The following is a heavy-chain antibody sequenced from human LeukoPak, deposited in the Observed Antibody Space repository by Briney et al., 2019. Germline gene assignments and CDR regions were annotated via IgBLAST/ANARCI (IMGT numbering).Heavy chain of an antibody. V-gene: IGHV4-59*01. CDR2: IYCSGST. D-gene: IGHD3-9*01. Sequence: SETLSLTCTVSGGSISSYYWSWIRQPPGKGLEWIGYIYCSGSTNYNPSLKSRVTISVDTSKNQFSLKLSSVTAADTAVYYCARALRYFDWLFDYWGQGTLVTVSS. CDR1: GGSISSYY. J-gene: IGHJ4*02. CDR3: ARALRYFDWLFDY.